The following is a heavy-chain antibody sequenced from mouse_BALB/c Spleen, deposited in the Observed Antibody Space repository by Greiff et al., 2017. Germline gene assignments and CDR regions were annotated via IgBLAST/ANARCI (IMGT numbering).Heavy chain of an antibody. J-gene: IGHJ4*01. CDR1: GYTFTSYW. V-gene: IGHV1S26*01. Sequence: VQLQQSGPELVKPGASVKMSCKASGYTFTSYWMHWVKQRPGQGLEWIGYINPSTGYTEYNQKFKDKATLTADKSSSTAYMQLSSLTSEDSAVYYCASVYYGYDDGVGYAMDYWGQGTSVTVSS. D-gene: IGHD2-2*01. CDR2: INPSTGYT. CDR3: ASVYYGYDDGVGYAMDY.